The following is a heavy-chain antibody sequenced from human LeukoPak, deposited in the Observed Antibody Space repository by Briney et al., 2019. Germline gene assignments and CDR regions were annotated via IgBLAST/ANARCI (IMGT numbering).Heavy chain of an antibody. J-gene: IGHJ4*02. Sequence: GGSLRLSCAASGFTFDDYGMSWVRQAPGKGLEWVSGINWNGGSTGYADSVKGRFTISRDNSKNTLYLQMNSLRAEDTAVYYCARGEGGSYFDYWGQGTLVTVSS. CDR3: ARGEGGSYFDY. V-gene: IGHV3-20*04. D-gene: IGHD1-26*01. CDR2: INWNGGST. CDR1: GFTFDDYG.